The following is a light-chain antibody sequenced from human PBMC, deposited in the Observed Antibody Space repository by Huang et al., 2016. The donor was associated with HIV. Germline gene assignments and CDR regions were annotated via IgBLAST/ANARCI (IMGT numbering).Light chain of an antibody. J-gene: IGKJ4*01. Sequence: DIVMTPSPISLPVTPGQQASISCRSSQRLQNSNGNNYLDWYVQKPGQSPRLLIYMGSNRASGVPDRFSGSGAGTYFTLEISRVEAEDVGVYYCMQALQTSFTFGGGTKVEIK. V-gene: IGKV2-28*01. CDR2: MGS. CDR1: QRLQNSNGNNY. CDR3: MQALQTSFT.